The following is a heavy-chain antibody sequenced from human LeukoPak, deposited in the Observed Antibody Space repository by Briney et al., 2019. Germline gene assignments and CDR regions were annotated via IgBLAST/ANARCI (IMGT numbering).Heavy chain of an antibody. CDR3: ARQWFGELSWFDP. CDR1: GFTVSSNY. Sequence: PGGSLRLSCAASGFTVSSNYMSWVRQAPGKGLEWVSVIYSGGSTYYADSVKGRFTISRDNSKNTLYLQMNSLRAEDTAVYYCARQWFGELSWFDPWGQGTLVTVSS. J-gene: IGHJ5*02. V-gene: IGHV3-53*01. D-gene: IGHD3-10*01. CDR2: IYSGGST.